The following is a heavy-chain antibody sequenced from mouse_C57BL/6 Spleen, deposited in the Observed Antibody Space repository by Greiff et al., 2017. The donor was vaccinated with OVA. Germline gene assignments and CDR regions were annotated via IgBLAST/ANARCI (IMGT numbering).Heavy chain of an antibody. V-gene: IGHV1-7*01. J-gene: IGHJ2*01. CDR1: GYTFTSYW. CDR3: ARDTTVVAPFFDY. D-gene: IGHD1-1*01. CDR2: INPSSGYT. Sequence: LVESGAELAKPGASVKLSCKASGYTFTSYWMHWVKQRPGQGLEWIGYINPSSGYTKYNQKFKDKATLTADKSSSTAYMQLSSLTYEDSAVYYCARDTTVVAPFFDYWGQGTTLTVSS.